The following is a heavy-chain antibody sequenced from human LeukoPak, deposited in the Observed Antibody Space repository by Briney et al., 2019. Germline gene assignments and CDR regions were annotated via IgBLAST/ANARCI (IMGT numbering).Heavy chain of an antibody. CDR1: GGSFSGYY. J-gene: IGHJ4*02. Sequence: SETLFLTCAVYGGSFSGYYWSWIRQPPGKGLEWIGEINHSGSTNYNPSLKSRVTISVDTSKNQFSLKLSSVTAADTAVYYCARGREVPLYDSSDYYFDYWGQGTLVTVSS. CDR3: ARGREVPLYDSSDYYFDY. D-gene: IGHD3-22*01. V-gene: IGHV4-34*01. CDR2: INHSGST.